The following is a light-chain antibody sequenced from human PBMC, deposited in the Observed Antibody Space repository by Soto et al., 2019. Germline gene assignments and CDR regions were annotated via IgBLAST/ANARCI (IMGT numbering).Light chain of an antibody. J-gene: IGKJ4*01. CDR3: QQASTFPFT. CDR1: QVISSW. CDR2: KAS. V-gene: IGKV1-12*01. Sequence: DVQMTQSPSSLSASVGDRVTITCRASQVISSWLVWYQQKPGNAPKLLIYKASTLQSGVPSRFRGSESGTEFTLTISGRQPEDFATYYCQQASTFPFTFGGGTEVRIK.